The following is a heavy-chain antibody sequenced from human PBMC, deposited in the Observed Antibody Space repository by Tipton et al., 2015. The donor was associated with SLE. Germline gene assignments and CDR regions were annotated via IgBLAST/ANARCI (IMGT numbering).Heavy chain of an antibody. CDR2: IYYSGST. CDR1: GDSISGHY. Sequence: TLSLTCTVSGDSISGHYRSWIRQPPGKGLEWIGNIYYSGSTNYNPSLKSRVTISVDTSKNQFSLKLSSVTAADTAVYYCARGGLYWLAGGQETLVPFSS. CDR3: ARGGLYWLA. D-gene: IGHD2-8*02. J-gene: IGHJ4*02. V-gene: IGHV4-59*11.